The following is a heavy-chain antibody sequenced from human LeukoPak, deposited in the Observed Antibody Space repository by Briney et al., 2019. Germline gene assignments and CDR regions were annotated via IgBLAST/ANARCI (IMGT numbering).Heavy chain of an antibody. CDR3: AKEDPIVSVGFDY. Sequence: GGSLRFSCAASGFTFSGYALSWVRQAPGKGLEWISAISGSGGNTYYADSVKGRLTISRDNSKNTLFLQMNSLRVEDTAVYYCAKEDPIVSVGFDYWGQGTLVTVTS. D-gene: IGHD2-15*01. J-gene: IGHJ4*02. CDR1: GFTFSGYA. CDR2: ISGSGGNT. V-gene: IGHV3-23*01.